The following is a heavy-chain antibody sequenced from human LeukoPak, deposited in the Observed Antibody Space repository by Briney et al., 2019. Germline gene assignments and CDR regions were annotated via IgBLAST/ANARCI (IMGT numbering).Heavy chain of an antibody. D-gene: IGHD1-1*01. CDR1: GFTFSDYD. J-gene: IGHJ4*02. V-gene: IGHV3-13*01. Sequence: PGGSLRLSCAASGFTFSDYDMHWVRQPTGKGRGWAAAIGTAGDTYYTGSVKGRFTISRENAKNSLYLQMNSLRAGDTAVYYCARVAKERVGGVYYFDYWGQGTLVTVSS. CDR2: IGTAGDT. CDR3: ARVAKERVGGVYYFDY.